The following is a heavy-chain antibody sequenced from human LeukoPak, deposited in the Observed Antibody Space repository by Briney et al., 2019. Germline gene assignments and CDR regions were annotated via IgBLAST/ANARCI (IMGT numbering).Heavy chain of an antibody. D-gene: IGHD3-22*01. CDR2: ISAYNGNT. V-gene: IGHV1-18*01. CDR3: ARAAIPYYYDSSGYYFFDY. CDR1: GGTFSSYA. J-gene: IGHJ4*02. Sequence: ASVKVSCKASGGTFSSYAISWVRQAPGQGLEWMGWISAYNGNTNYAQKLQGRVTMTTDTSTSTAYMELRSLRSDDTAVYYCARAAIPYYYDSSGYYFFDYWGQGTLVTVSS.